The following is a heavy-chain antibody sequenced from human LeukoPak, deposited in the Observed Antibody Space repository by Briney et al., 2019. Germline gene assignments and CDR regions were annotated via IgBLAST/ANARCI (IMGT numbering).Heavy chain of an antibody. J-gene: IGHJ6*02. Sequence: GGSLRLSCAASGFTFSSYEMNCVRQAPGKGLEWVSYISSSGSTIYYADSVKGRFTISRDNAKNSLYLQMNSLRAEDTAVYYCARDSSPRGMDVWGQGTTVTVSS. V-gene: IGHV3-48*03. CDR3: ARDSSPRGMDV. CDR1: GFTFSSYE. CDR2: ISSSGSTI.